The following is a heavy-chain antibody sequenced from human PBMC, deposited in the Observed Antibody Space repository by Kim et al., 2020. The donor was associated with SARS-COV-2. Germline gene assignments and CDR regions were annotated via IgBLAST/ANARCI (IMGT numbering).Heavy chain of an antibody. CDR2: IYSGGNT. Sequence: GGSLRLSCAASGFTISSNFMSWVRQAPGKGLEWVSVIYSGGNTYYADSVKGRFTISRDNSKNTLYLQMNSLRAEDTAVYYCARGSGGYSYGTIDYWGQGTLVTVSS. V-gene: IGHV3-53*01. CDR3: ARGSGGYSYGTIDY. J-gene: IGHJ4*02. CDR1: GFTISSNF. D-gene: IGHD5-18*01.